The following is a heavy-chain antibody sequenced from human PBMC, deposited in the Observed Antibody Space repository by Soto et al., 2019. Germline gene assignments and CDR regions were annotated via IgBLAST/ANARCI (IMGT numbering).Heavy chain of an antibody. Sequence: SETLSLTCTVSGGSISSYYWSWIRQPPGKGLEWIGYIYYSGSTNYNPSLKSRVTISVDTSKNQFSLKLSSVTAADTAVYYCARTYYYGSGSYYYIDYWGQGTLVTVSS. J-gene: IGHJ4*02. V-gene: IGHV4-59*01. CDR1: GGSISSYY. CDR3: ARTYYYGSGSYYYIDY. D-gene: IGHD3-10*01. CDR2: IYYSGST.